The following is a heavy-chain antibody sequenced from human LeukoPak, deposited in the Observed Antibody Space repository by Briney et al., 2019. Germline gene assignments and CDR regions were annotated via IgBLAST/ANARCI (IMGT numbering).Heavy chain of an antibody. CDR1: GGFMYSYY. V-gene: IGHV4-59*08. J-gene: IGHJ5*02. CDR2: VYYSGST. Sequence: SSETLSLTCTVSGGFMYSYYWSWIRQPPGKGLEWIGYVYYSGSTNYSPSLKSRVTISVDTSKSQFSLKLTSVTAADTAMYYCARHTNSAVIIGDWFDPWGQGTLVTVSP. CDR3: ARHTNSAVIIGDWFDP. D-gene: IGHD1-26*01.